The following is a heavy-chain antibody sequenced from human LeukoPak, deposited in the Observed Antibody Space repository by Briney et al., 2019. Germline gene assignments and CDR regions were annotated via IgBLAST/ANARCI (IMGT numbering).Heavy chain of an antibody. Sequence: GGSLRLSCAASGFTFSTYTMNWVRQAPGKGLEWVSYITSSSSTIYYADSVKGRFTISRDNAKNSLYLQMNSLRAEDTAVYYCARDERGSGDLWGQGTLATVSS. V-gene: IGHV3-48*01. D-gene: IGHD3-22*01. J-gene: IGHJ4*02. CDR3: ARDERGSGDL. CDR2: ITSSSSTI. CDR1: GFTFSTYT.